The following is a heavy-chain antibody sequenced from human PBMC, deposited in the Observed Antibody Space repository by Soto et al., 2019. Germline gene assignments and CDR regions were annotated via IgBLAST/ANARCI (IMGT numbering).Heavy chain of an antibody. J-gene: IGHJ5*02. CDR3: ARGGGRVATPWFDP. CDR2: IGTAGDT. CDR1: GFTFSSYD. V-gene: IGHV3-13*04. Sequence: EVQLVESGGGLVQPGGSLRLSCAASGFTFSSYDMHWVRQATGKGLEWVSAIGTAGDTYYPGSVKGRFTISRENAKNSLYLQMNSLRAGDKAVYYCARGGGRVATPWFDPWGQGTLVTVSS. D-gene: IGHD5-12*01.